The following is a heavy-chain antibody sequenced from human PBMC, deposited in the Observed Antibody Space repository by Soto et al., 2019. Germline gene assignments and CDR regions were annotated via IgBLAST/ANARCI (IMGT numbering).Heavy chain of an antibody. CDR1: GYLFINYY. V-gene: IGHV1-46*04. J-gene: IGHJ4*02. CDR2: INPTGGST. Sequence: QVQLVQSGAELKKPGASVTVSCKASGYLFINYYIHWVRQAPGQGLEWMGLINPTGGSTNYAQKLQGSVTLTMDTSTSAVYMELSSLRFEDTAVYYCARDLAAGDYWGQGTLVTVSS. CDR3: ARDLAAGDY. D-gene: IGHD6-13*01.